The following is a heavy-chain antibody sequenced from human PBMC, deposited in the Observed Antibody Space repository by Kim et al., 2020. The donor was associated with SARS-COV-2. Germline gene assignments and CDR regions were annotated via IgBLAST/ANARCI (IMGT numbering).Heavy chain of an antibody. CDR1: GGSISSYY. V-gene: IGHV4-59*01. J-gene: IGHJ4*02. CDR2: IYYSGST. D-gene: IGHD6-6*01. CDR3: ARTPLGAARHPRFDY. Sequence: SETLSLTCTVSGGSISSYYWSWIRQPPGKGLEWIGYIYYSGSTNYNPSLKSRVTISVDTSKNQFSLKLSSVTAADTAVYYCARTPLGAARHPRFDYWGQGTLVTVSS.